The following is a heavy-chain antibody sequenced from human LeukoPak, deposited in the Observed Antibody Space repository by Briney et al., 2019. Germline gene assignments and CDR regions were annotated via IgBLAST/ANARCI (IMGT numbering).Heavy chain of an antibody. V-gene: IGHV3-7*03. CDR3: AGPSGESIYAFDI. CDR2: IKQDGSEK. Sequence: PGGSLRLSCAASGFTFSSYWMSWVRQAPGKGLEWVANIKQDGSEKYYVDSVKGRFTISRDNTKNSLYLQTNSLRDEDTAVYYCAGPSGESIYAFDIWGQGTMVTVSS. CDR1: GFTFSSYW. J-gene: IGHJ3*02. D-gene: IGHD3-10*01.